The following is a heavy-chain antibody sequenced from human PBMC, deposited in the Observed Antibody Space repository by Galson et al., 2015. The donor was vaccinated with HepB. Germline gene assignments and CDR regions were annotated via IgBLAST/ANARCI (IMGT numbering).Heavy chain of an antibody. V-gene: IGHV1-2*02. J-gene: IGHJ5*02. CDR3: ARDPPRGLSWFDP. CDR2: INPNSGGT. D-gene: IGHD3-10*01. CDR1: GGTFSSYA. Sequence: SVKVSCKASGGTFSSYAISWVRQAPGQGLEWMGWINPNSGGTNYAQKFQGRVTMTRDTSISTAYMELSRLRSDDTAVYYRARDPPRGLSWFDPWGQGTLVTVSS.